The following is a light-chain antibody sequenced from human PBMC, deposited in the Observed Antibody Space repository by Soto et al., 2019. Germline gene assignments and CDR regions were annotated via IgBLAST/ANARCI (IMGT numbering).Light chain of an antibody. CDR1: SGHNSYA. J-gene: IGLJ2*01. CDR2: LNSDGSH. Sequence: QPVLTQSPSASASLGASVKLTCTLSSGHNSYAIAWHQQQPEKGPRYLMNLNSDGSHKKGDGIPDRFSGSSSGAERYLTISSLQSEDEADYYCQTWGTGIQVFGGGTQLTVL. V-gene: IGLV4-69*01. CDR3: QTWGTGIQV.